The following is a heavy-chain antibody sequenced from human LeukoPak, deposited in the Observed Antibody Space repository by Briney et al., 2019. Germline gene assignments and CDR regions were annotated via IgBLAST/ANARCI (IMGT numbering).Heavy chain of an antibody. CDR2: ISGSGGST. Sequence: EGSLRLSCAASGFTSSSYAMSWVRQAPGKGLEWVSAISGSGGSTYYADSVKGRFTISRDNSKNTLYLQMNSLRAEDTAVYYCAKGKRFLGAFDIWGQGTMVTVSS. D-gene: IGHD3-3*01. CDR3: AKGKRFLGAFDI. CDR1: GFTSSSYA. V-gene: IGHV3-23*01. J-gene: IGHJ3*02.